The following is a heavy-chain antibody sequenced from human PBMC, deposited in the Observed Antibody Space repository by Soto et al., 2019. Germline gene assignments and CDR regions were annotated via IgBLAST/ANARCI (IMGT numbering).Heavy chain of an antibody. CDR3: AKKVNSGPGSQYFDY. Sequence: GGSLRLSCAASGFTFSSYSISWVRQAPGKGLEWVSGFRTSGDGGTTYYADSVKGRFTISRDNSKNMLFLQMNSLRAEDTAIYYCAKKVNSGPGSQYFDYWGQGTLVTVSS. V-gene: IGHV3-23*01. D-gene: IGHD3-10*01. J-gene: IGHJ4*02. CDR1: GFTFSSYS. CDR2: FRTSGDGGTT.